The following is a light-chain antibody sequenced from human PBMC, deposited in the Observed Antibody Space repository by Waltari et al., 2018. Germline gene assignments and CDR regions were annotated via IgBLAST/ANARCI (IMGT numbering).Light chain of an antibody. V-gene: IGKV3-15*01. CDR3: QQYNNWPPYT. CDR1: QSVSSN. J-gene: IGKJ2*01. Sequence: EIVMTQSPATLSVSPGERATLSCRASQSVSSNLAWYQQKPGQAPRLLIDGAPTRATGIPARFSGSGSGTEFTLTISSLQSEDFAVYHCQQYNNWPPYTFGQGTKLEIK. CDR2: GAP.